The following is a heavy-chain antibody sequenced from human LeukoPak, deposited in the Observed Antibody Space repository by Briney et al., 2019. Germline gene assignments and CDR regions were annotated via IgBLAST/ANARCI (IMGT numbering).Heavy chain of an antibody. CDR3: AREDWNYVRNWFDP. J-gene: IGHJ5*02. D-gene: IGHD1-7*01. CDR1: GGTFSSYA. CDR2: IIPIFGTA. Sequence: SVKVSCKASGGTFSSYAISWVRQAPGQGLEWMGGIIPIFGTANYAQKFQGRVTITADKSTSTAYMELSSLRSEDTAVYYCAREDWNYVRNWFDPWGQGTLVTVSS. V-gene: IGHV1-69*06.